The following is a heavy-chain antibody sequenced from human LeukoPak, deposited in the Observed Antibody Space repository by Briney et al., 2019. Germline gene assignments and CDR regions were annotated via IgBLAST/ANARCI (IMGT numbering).Heavy chain of an antibody. CDR3: AREGPRRYCSSTSCPASEYYFDY. Sequence: ASVKVSCKASGYSFTSHYMHWVRQAPGQGLEWMGIINPSGGSTSYAQKFQGRVTMTRDMSTSTVYMELSSLRSEDTAVYYCAREGPRRYCSSTSCPASEYYFDYWGQGTLVTVSS. CDR2: INPSGGST. J-gene: IGHJ4*02. CDR1: GYSFTSHY. D-gene: IGHD2-2*01. V-gene: IGHV1-46*01.